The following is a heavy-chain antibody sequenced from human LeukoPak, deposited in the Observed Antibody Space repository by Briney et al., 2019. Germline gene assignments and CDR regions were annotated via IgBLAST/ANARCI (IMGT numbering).Heavy chain of an antibody. CDR1: GYTFTSYY. V-gene: IGHV1-46*01. CDR3: ARGADSSSSLSDYYYYMDV. Sequence: GASVKVSCKASGYTFTSYYIHWVRQAPGQGLEWMGIINPSGGSTSYAQKFQGRVTMTRDMSTSTVYMELSSLRSEDTAVYYCARGADSSSSLSDYYYYMDVWGKGTTVTVSS. D-gene: IGHD6-6*01. CDR2: INPSGGST. J-gene: IGHJ6*03.